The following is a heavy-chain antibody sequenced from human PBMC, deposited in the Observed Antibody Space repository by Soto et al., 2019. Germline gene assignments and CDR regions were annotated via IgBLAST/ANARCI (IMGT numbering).Heavy chain of an antibody. J-gene: IGHJ5*01. Sequence: PSQTLSLTCAISGDSVSSRSAAWNWIRQSPSRGLEWLGRTYYRSKWSTDYAVSVKSRIIINPDTSKNQFSLQLNSVTPEDTAAYYCTRALSGGYDSWGKGTLVTVSS. CDR3: TRALSGGYDS. D-gene: IGHD1-26*01. V-gene: IGHV6-1*01. CDR1: GDSVSSRSAA. CDR2: TYYRSKWST.